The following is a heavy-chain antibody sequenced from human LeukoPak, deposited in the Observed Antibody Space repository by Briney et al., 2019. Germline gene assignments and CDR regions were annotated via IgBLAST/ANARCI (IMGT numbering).Heavy chain of an antibody. J-gene: IGHJ4*02. CDR1: GFTFSSYA. CDR3: VKEAGDTYTYFCDS. CDR2: LSGDTSST. D-gene: IGHD2-2*02. V-gene: IGHV3-23*01. Sequence: PAGTLRLSCAASGFTFSSYAMSWVRQAQGRGQEWVSTLSGDTSSTYYEDSVKGRFTISTDNSKNNLYLQMLSLRAEDTAVCYCVKEAGDTYTYFCDSWGQGTLDTVSS.